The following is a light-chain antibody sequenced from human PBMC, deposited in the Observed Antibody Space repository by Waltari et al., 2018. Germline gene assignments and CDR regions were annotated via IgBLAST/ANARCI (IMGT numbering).Light chain of an antibody. CDR3: QQHDNLPLT. CDR1: EYINNY. V-gene: IGKV1-33*01. CDR2: DAS. J-gene: IGKJ4*01. Sequence: DIQMTQSPSSLSSSLGDRVTITCKPSEYINNYLNWYHQKPGKAPKILIYDASNLEVGVPSRFSGGGSGTDFTFTIRSLQPGDIATYYCQQHDNLPLTFGGGTKVEIK.